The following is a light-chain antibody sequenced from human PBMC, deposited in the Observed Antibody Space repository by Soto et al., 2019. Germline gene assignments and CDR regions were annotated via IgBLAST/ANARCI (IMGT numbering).Light chain of an antibody. CDR2: EVS. V-gene: IGLV2-8*01. CDR3: SSYAGSNNPYV. J-gene: IGLJ1*01. CDR1: SSDVGGYNY. Sequence: QSALTQPPSASGSPGQSATISCTGTSSDVGGYNYVSWYQQHPGKAPKLMIYEVSKRPSGVPDRFSGSKSGNTASLTVSGLQAEDEADYYCSSYAGSNNPYVFGTGTKLTVL.